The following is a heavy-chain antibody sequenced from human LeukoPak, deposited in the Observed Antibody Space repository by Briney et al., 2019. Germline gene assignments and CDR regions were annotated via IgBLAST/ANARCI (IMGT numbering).Heavy chain of an antibody. D-gene: IGHD6-19*01. Sequence: GGSLRLSCAASEFTFSDYAMHWVRQAPGRGLEWVALISYDGSNKYYAGSVKGRFTISRDNSKNTLYLQMNSLRAEDTALYYCAREWTYSSGWSASGYWGQGTLVTVSS. CDR1: EFTFSDYA. V-gene: IGHV3-30-3*01. CDR2: ISYDGSNK. CDR3: AREWTYSSGWSASGY. J-gene: IGHJ4*02.